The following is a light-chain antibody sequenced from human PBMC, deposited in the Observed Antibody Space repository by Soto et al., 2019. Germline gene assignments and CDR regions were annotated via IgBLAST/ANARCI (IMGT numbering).Light chain of an antibody. J-gene: IGKJ5*01. CDR3: KKADTFPIT. CDR2: SAS. CDR1: QGISRS. Sequence: DIQLTQSPSSVSASVGDRVTITCQASQGISRSLAWYQQKPGKAPKLLIYSASSLQSGVPSRFSGSGFGTDFTLTISSLQPEEFATYYCKKADTFPITFGKGKRLAIK. V-gene: IGKV1D-12*01.